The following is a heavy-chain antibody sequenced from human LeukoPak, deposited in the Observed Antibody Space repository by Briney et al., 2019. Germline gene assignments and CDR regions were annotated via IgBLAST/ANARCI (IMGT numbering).Heavy chain of an antibody. D-gene: IGHD3-22*01. CDR3: AREEEGWLLLL. CDR1: GYTFTGYY. Sequence: ASVKVSYKASGYTFTGYYMHWVRQAPGQGLEWMGWISAYNGNTNYAQKLQGRVTMTTDTSTSTAYMELRSLRSDDTAVYYCAREEEGWLLLLWGQGTLVTVSS. J-gene: IGHJ4*02. CDR2: ISAYNGNT. V-gene: IGHV1-18*04.